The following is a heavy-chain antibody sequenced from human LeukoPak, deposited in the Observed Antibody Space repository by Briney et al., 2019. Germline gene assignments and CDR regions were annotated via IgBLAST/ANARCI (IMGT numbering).Heavy chain of an antibody. J-gene: IGHJ4*02. CDR2: ISWKSDRI. V-gene: IGHV3-9*01. CDR3: ARDFPGSDYFDY. CDR1: GFTFDDYA. Sequence: PGGSLRLSCAASGFTFDDYAMHWVRQAPGKGLEWVSGISWKSDRIGYADSVKGRFTISRDNAKNSLYLQMNSLRAEDTAVYYCARDFPGSDYFDYWGQGTLVTVSS.